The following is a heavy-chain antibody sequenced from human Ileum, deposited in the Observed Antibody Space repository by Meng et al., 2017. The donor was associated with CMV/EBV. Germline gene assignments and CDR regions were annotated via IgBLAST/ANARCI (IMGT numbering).Heavy chain of an antibody. Sequence: GESLKISCAASGFTFSSYSMNWVRQAPGKGLEWVSSISSSSSYIYYADSVKGRFTISRDNSKNTLYLQMNSLRAEDTAVYYCAKDQSGSPFQFDYWGQGTLVTVSS. D-gene: IGHD5-12*01. CDR2: ISSSSSYI. CDR3: AKDQSGSPFQFDY. J-gene: IGHJ4*02. V-gene: IGHV3-21*01. CDR1: GFTFSSYS.